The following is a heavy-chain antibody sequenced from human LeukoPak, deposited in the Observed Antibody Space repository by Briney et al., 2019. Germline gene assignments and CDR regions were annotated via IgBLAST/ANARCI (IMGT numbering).Heavy chain of an antibody. CDR1: GGSFSGYY. Sequence: PSETLSLTCAVYGGSFSGYYWSWIRQPPGKGLEWIGEINHSGSTNYNPSLKSRVTISVDTSKNQFSLKLSSVTAADTAVYYCASHAWTTDAKLDYWGQGTLVTVSS. CDR2: INHSGST. V-gene: IGHV4-34*01. D-gene: IGHD1-1*01. J-gene: IGHJ4*02. CDR3: ASHAWTTDAKLDY.